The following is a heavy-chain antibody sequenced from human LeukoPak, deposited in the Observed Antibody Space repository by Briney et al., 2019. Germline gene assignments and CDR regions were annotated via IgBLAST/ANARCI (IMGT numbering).Heavy chain of an antibody. CDR2: ISYDGSNK. CDR1: GFTFSSYA. Sequence: GGSLRLSCVASGFTFSSYAMHWVRQAPGKGLEWVAVISYDGSNKYYADSVKGRFTISRDNSKNTLYLQMNSLRAEDTAVYYCARDHERYFDYWGQGTLVTVSS. J-gene: IGHJ4*02. CDR3: ARDHERYFDY. V-gene: IGHV3-30-3*01.